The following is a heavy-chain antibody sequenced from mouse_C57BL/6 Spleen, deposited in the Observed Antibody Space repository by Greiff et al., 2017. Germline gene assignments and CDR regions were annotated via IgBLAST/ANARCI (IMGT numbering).Heavy chain of an antibody. Sequence: EVKLVESGGGLVQPGGSLSLSCAASGFTFTAYYMSWVRQPPGKALEWLGFIRNKANGYTTEYSASVKGRFTISRDNSQSILYLQMNALRAEDSATYYCARSTFFDYWGQGTTLTVSS. CDR2: IRNKANGYTT. V-gene: IGHV7-3*01. J-gene: IGHJ2*01. CDR3: ARSTFFDY. D-gene: IGHD6-1*01. CDR1: GFTFTAYY.